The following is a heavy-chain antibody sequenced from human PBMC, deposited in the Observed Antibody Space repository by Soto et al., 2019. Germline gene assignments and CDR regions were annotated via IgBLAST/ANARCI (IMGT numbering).Heavy chain of an antibody. D-gene: IGHD5-18*01. CDR1: GYNFATDW. V-gene: IGHV5-51*01. Sequence: GESLKISCNGSGYNFATDWIGWVRQMPGKGLEWMGIIYPVDSDTRYSPSLQGQVTISADKSISTAYLQWSSLKASDTAMYYCARYCHSYSLNYYRGMDVWGQGTTVTVSS. CDR3: ARYCHSYSLNYYRGMDV. CDR2: IYPVDSDT. J-gene: IGHJ6*02.